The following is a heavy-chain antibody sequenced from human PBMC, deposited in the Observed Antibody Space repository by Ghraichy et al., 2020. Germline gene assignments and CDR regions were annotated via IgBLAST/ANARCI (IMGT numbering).Heavy chain of an antibody. J-gene: IGHJ4*02. CDR3: ARITKAVSGYYFDY. D-gene: IGHD6-19*01. CDR2: IDWDDDE. CDR1: GFSLSTSGMR. V-gene: IGHV2-70*04. Sequence: SGPTLVKPTQTLTLTCTFSGFSLSTSGMRVSWIRQPPGKALEWLARIDWDDDEFYSSSLKTRLTISKDTSKNQVVLTMTNMDSVDTATYYCARITKAVSGYYFDYWGQGSLVTVSS.